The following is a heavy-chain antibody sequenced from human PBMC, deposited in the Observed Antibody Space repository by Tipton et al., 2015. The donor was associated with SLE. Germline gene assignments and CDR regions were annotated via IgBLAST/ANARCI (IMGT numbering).Heavy chain of an antibody. D-gene: IGHD4-17*01. V-gene: IGHV4-38-2*01. CDR3: VTTVTTIASYGAFDV. J-gene: IGHJ3*01. Sequence: GLVKPSETLSLTCGVSGYSISSGNYWGWIRQPPGKGLEWIGSMYHSGSTHYNPSLKSRATISLDSSKNQFSLKVNSVTAADTAVYYCVTTVTTIASYGAFDVWGQGTMVRVSS. CDR1: GYSISSGNY. CDR2: MYHSGST.